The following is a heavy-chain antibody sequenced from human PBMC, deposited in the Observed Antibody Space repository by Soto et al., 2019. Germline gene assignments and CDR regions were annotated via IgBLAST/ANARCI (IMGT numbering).Heavy chain of an antibody. CDR1: GYNXSSYA. J-gene: IGHJ4*02. D-gene: IGHD3-3*01. CDR3: ATATDFWSGYPIPVLRTLDY. V-gene: IGHV1-3*01. CDR2: INAGNGNT. Sequence: SXKVSFQASGYNXSSYAMDLVRQAPGQRLEWMGWINAGNGNTKYSQKFQVRVTITRDTSASTAYMELSSLRSEHTAVYYCATATDFWSGYPIPVLRTLDYWGQGTRVTVS.